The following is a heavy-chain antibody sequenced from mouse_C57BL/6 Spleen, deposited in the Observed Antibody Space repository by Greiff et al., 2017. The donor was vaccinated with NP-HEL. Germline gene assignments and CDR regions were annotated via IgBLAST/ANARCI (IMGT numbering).Heavy chain of an antibody. J-gene: IGHJ3*01. V-gene: IGHV1-69*01. CDR3: ARSHDYDVAWFAY. CDR1: GYTFTSYW. D-gene: IGHD2-4*01. CDR2: IDPSDSYT. Sequence: QVHVKQPGAELVMPGASVKLSCKASGYTFTSYWMHWVKQRPGQGLEWIGEIDPSDSYTNYNQKFKGKSTLTVDKSSSTAYMQLSSLTSEDSAVYYCARSHDYDVAWFAYWGQGTLVTVSA.